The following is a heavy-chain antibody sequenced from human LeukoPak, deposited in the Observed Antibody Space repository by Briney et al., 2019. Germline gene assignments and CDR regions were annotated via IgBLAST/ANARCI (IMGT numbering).Heavy chain of an antibody. V-gene: IGHV5-51*01. D-gene: IGHD1-1*01. CDR3: ARPPMPGTTGNFDY. Sequence: GESLKISCQGSGYTFTSYWIGWVRQMPVKGLEWMGSIYPGDSDTKYSPSFQGQVTISVDKSTNTAYLQWKSLKASDTAMYYCARPPMPGTTGNFDYWGQGTLVTVSS. CDR1: GYTFTSYW. J-gene: IGHJ4*02. CDR2: IYPGDSDT.